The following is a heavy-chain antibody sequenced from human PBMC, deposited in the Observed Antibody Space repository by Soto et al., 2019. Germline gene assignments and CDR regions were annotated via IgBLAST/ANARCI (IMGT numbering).Heavy chain of an antibody. CDR2: INTDGSIT. CDR3: ARDTDGLHY. J-gene: IGHJ4*02. CDR1: GLIFSNYK. Sequence: EVQLVESGGGLVQPVGSLRLSCAASGLIFSNYKMHWVRQAPGKELVWVSRINTDGSITDYADSVKGRFTVSRDNPKNTLYLQMNSLRAEDTAVYYCARDTDGLHYWGQGTLVTVSS. V-gene: IGHV3-74*01.